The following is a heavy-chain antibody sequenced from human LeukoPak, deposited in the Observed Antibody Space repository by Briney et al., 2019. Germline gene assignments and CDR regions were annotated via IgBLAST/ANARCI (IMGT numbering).Heavy chain of an antibody. J-gene: IGHJ5*02. CDR1: GASFSNYY. CDR2: IYPGGGWT. CDR3: ARDMPHNCFDP. Sequence: ASVKVSCKASGASFSNYYIHWVRQAPGQGLEWVGLIYPGGGWTNYAQKFQGRVTMTADTSTSTVYMEPSSLRSEDTAVYYCARDMPHNCFDPWGQGTLVTVSP. V-gene: IGHV1-46*01. D-gene: IGHD2-2*01.